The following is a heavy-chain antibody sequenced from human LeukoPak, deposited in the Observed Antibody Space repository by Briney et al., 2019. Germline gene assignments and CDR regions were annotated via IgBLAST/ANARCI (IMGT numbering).Heavy chain of an antibody. Sequence: PGGSLRLSCAASGFTFSSYAMSWVRQAPGKGLEWVSAVSGSGGSTYYADSVKGRFTISRDNSKNTLYLQMNSLRAEDTAVYYCAKDRTWANYFSFDPWGQGTLVTVSS. CDR3: AKDRTWANYFSFDP. J-gene: IGHJ5*02. CDR2: VSGSGGST. CDR1: GFTFSSYA. D-gene: IGHD2/OR15-2a*01. V-gene: IGHV3-23*01.